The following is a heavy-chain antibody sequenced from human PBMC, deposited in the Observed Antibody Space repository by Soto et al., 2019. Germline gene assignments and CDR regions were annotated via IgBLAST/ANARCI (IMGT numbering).Heavy chain of an antibody. CDR2: ILNDASGH. V-gene: IGHV3-33*01. J-gene: IGHJ4*02. D-gene: IGHD4-17*01. Sequence: QVQLVESGGGVVQPVTSLRLSCAASGFTFSRHGMHWVRQTPGKGLEWLAVILNDASGHWYADSVKGRFTISRDNFENTLYLQMNGLRLEDTAMYYCARDDDYPDNGFDYWGQGTLVTVSS. CDR1: GFTFSRHG. CDR3: ARDDDYPDNGFDY.